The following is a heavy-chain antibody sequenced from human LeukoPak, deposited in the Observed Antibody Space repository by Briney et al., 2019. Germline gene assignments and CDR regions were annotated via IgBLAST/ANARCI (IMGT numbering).Heavy chain of an antibody. CDR2: ISGSGEST. Sequence: PGGSLRLSCVASEFTFSTFAISWVRQAPGKGLEWVSHISGSGESTYYADSVKGRFTISRDNSKSTLYLQMDSLRAEDTAVYYCAKVLGAAAILYFDYWGQGTLVTVSS. CDR3: AKVLGAAAILYFDY. J-gene: IGHJ4*02. V-gene: IGHV3-23*01. D-gene: IGHD2-2*01. CDR1: EFTFSTFA.